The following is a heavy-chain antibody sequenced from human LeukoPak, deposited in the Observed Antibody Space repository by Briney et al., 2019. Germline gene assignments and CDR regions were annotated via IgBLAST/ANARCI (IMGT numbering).Heavy chain of an antibody. J-gene: IGHJ4*02. Sequence: GGSLRLSCAASGFTVSSNYMSWVRQAPGKGLEWVSVIYSSGSTYYADSVKGRFTISRDNSKNTLYLQMNSLRAEDTAVYYRAATYYDILTGYYLFDYWGQGTLVTVSS. CDR1: GFTVSSNY. D-gene: IGHD3-9*01. V-gene: IGHV3-53*01. CDR3: AATYYDILTGYYLFDY. CDR2: IYSSGST.